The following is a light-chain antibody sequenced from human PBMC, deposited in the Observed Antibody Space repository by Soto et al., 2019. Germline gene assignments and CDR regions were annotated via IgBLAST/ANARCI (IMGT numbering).Light chain of an antibody. J-gene: IGKJ4*01. CDR3: QQLNNYWLT. CDR2: AAS. CDR1: QGISSY. Sequence: DIQLTQSPSFLSASVGDRVTITCRASQGISSYLAWYQQKPGKAPKLLIYAASTLQSGVSSRFSGSGSGTEFTLTISSLQPEDFATYYCQQLNNYWLTFGGGTKVEIK. V-gene: IGKV1-9*01.